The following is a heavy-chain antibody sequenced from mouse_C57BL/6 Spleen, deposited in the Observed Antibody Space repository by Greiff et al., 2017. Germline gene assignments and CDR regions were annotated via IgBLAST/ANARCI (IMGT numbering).Heavy chain of an antibody. CDR3: ARDQGNRYFDV. J-gene: IGHJ1*03. CDR1: GFTFSSYA. V-gene: IGHV5-4*01. Sequence: EVKLMESGGGLVKPGGSLKLSCAASGFTFSSYAMSWVRQTPEKRLEWVATISDGGSYTYYPDNVKGRFTISRDNAKNNLYLQMSHLKSEDTAMYYCARDQGNRYFDVWGTGTTVTVPS. D-gene: IGHD2-1*01. CDR2: ISDGGSYT.